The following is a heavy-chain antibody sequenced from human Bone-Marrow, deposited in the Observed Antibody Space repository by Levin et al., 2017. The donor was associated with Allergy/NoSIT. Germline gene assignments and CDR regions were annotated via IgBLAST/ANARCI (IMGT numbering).Heavy chain of an antibody. V-gene: IGHV3-74*01. CDR1: GFTFSSYW. J-gene: IGHJ4*02. CDR3: ARSISPALVGATDY. D-gene: IGHD1-26*01. Sequence: GESLKISCAASGFTFSSYWMHWVRQAPGKGLLWVSRIKSDGSSTTYADSVKGRFTISRDNAKNTLYLQMNSLGAEDTAVYYCARSISPALVGATDYWGQGTLVTVSS. CDR2: IKSDGSST.